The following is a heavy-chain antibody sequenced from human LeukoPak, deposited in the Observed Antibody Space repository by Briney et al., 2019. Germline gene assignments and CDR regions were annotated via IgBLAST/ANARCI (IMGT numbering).Heavy chain of an antibody. CDR1: EFTFRNYA. V-gene: IGHV3-23*01. CDR3: AKTNGYFDY. CDR2: INANGGTS. J-gene: IGHJ4*02. Sequence: GGSLRLSGAALEFTFRNYARTWVRQAPGKGRECVSGINANGGTSYYADSVRGRFTVSRDNSKNTLSLQMNSLRAEDSAIYYCAKTNGYFDYWGQGTLVTVSS.